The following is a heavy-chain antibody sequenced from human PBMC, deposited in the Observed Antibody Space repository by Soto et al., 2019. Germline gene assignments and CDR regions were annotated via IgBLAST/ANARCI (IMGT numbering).Heavy chain of an antibody. J-gene: IGHJ5*02. Sequence: PGGSLRLSCAASGFTFSSYWMSWVRQAPGKGLEWVANIKQDGSEKYYVDSVKGRFTISRDNAKNSLYLQMNSLRADDTAVYYCAKTIGYNWFDPWGQGTLVTVSS. V-gene: IGHV3-7*01. CDR1: GFTFSSYW. CDR2: IKQDGSEK. CDR3: AKTIGYNWFDP.